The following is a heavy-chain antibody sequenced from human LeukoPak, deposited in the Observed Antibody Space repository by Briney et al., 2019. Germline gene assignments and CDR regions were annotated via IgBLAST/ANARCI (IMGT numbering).Heavy chain of an antibody. CDR1: GFTFGNYW. J-gene: IGHJ3*02. D-gene: IGHD3-10*01. Sequence: PGGSLRLSCAASGFTFGNYWMTWVRQAPWKGLECVANIKQDGSEKYFLDSVKGRFTISRDNDKNSLYLQMNSLRAEDTAVYYCARDMSITTVRGVIILDAFDIWGQGTMVTVSS. CDR2: IKQDGSEK. V-gene: IGHV3-7*03. CDR3: ARDMSITTVRGVIILDAFDI.